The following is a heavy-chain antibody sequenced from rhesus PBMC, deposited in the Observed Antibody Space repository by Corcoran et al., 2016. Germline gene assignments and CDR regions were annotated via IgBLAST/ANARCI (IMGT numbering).Heavy chain of an antibody. D-gene: IGHD1-7*02. Sequence: QVQLQESGPGLVKPSEPLSLTCTVSGGSISDSYYWNWIRQPPGQGLEGMGRSYGSGGRTSYNPSLKSRVTISKNTAKNQFSLKLSSVTAADTAVYYCAVSDYWNDDYFDYWGQGVLVTVSS. J-gene: IGHJ4*01. CDR3: AVSDYWNDDYFDY. CDR2: SYGSGGRT. V-gene: IGHV4-92*01. CDR1: GGSISDSYY.